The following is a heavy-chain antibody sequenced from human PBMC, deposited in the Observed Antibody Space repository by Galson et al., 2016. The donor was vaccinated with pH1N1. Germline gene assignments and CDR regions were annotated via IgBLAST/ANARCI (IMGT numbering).Heavy chain of an antibody. CDR1: GYTFSSYG. J-gene: IGHJ3*01. V-gene: IGHV1-18*01. D-gene: IGHD3-10*01. CDR2: SRPYTGNT. CDR3: ARDTHYDGSGSWGEDALDF. Sequence: SVKASCKASGYTFSSYGISWVRQAPGQGLEWMGWSRPYTGNTNHVQKFQGRVTMTTDTSTSTAYMELRSLTSDVTAVYYCARDTHYDGSGSWGEDALDFWGQGTMVTVSS.